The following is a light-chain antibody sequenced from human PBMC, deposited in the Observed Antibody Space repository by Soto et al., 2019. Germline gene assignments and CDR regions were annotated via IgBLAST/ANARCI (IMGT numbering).Light chain of an antibody. J-gene: IGKJ4*01. CDR1: QDISNY. Sequence: DIQMTQSPSSLSASEGDRVTITCQASQDISNYLNWYLQKPGKAPKLLIFDASNLETGVPSRFSGSGSGTHFTFTISSLQPEDIATYYCQQYDNLPLTFGGGTKVEIK. CDR3: QQYDNLPLT. CDR2: DAS. V-gene: IGKV1-33*01.